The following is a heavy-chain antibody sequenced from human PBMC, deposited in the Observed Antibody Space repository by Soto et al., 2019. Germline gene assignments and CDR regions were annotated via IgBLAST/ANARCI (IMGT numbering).Heavy chain of an antibody. J-gene: IGHJ6*02. Sequence: ASVKVSCKASGDTFSTYTITWMRQAPGQRLEWMGWINPSTATSNYAQKFQGRVTITRDTSASTAYMELSSLRSEDTAVYYCARDTAPSDGWGHGTTVTVSS. CDR1: GDTFSTYT. CDR3: ARDTAPSDG. V-gene: IGHV1-3*01. CDR2: INPSTATS. D-gene: IGHD4-17*01.